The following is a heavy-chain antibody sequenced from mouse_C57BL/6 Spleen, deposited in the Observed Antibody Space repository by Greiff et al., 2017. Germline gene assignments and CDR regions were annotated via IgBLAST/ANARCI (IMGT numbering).Heavy chain of an antibody. V-gene: IGHV14-4*01. CDR2: IDPENGDT. Sequence: EVQVVESGAELVRPGASVKLSCTASGFNIKDDYMHWVKQRPEQGLEWIGWIDPENGDTEYASKFQGKATITADTSSNTAYLQLSSLTSEDTAVYYCTPLSNYYAMDYWGQGTSVTVSS. D-gene: IGHD2-5*01. J-gene: IGHJ4*01. CDR3: TPLSNYYAMDY. CDR1: GFNIKDDY.